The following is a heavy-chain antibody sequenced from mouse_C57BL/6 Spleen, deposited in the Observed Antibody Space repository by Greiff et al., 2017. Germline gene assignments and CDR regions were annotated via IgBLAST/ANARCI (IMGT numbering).Heavy chain of an antibody. V-gene: IGHV1-42*01. Sequence: VQLQQSGPELVKPGASVKISCKASGYSFTGYYMNWVKQSPEKSLEWIGEINPGTGGTTYNQKFKAKATLTVDKSSSTAYMQLKSLTSEDSAVYYCARKRRDYDDGGDWVQGTTLTVSS. CDR1: GYSFTGYY. CDR3: ARKRRDYDDGGD. CDR2: INPGTGGT. D-gene: IGHD2-4*01. J-gene: IGHJ2*01.